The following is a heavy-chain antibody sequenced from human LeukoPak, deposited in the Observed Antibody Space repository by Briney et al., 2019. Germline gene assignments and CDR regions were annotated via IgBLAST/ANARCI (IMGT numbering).Heavy chain of an antibody. V-gene: IGHV3-7*01. J-gene: IGHJ4*02. CDR3: ARDAGYYYDSSGYLY. Sequence: GGSLRLSCAASGFTFSSYWMSWVRQAPGKGLEWVANIKQDGSEKYYVDSVKGRLTISSDNAKTSLYLQMNSLRAEDTAVYYCARDAGYYYDSSGYLYWGQGTLVTVSS. CDR2: IKQDGSEK. D-gene: IGHD3-22*01. CDR1: GFTFSSYW.